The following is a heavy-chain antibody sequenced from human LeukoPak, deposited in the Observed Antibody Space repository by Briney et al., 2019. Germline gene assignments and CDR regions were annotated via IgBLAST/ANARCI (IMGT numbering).Heavy chain of an antibody. D-gene: IGHD3-16*01. V-gene: IGHV4-39*07. CDR2: INHSGST. J-gene: IGHJ4*02. Sequence: SETLSLTCTVSGGTLPSGDFYWGWIRQPPGKGLEWIGEINHSGSTNYNPSLKSRVTISVDTSKNQFSLKLSSVTAADTAVYYCARGETTEFDYWGQGTLVTVSS. CDR3: ARGETTEFDY. CDR1: GGTLPSGDFY.